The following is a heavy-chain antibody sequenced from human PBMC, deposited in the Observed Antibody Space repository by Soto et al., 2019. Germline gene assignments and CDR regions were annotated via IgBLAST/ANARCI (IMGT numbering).Heavy chain of an antibody. J-gene: IGHJ4*02. CDR2: ISYDGSNK. CDR1: GFTFSSYA. V-gene: IGHV3-30-3*01. CDR3: AREYRWGVAGTLDY. Sequence: QVQLVESGGGVVQPGRSLRLSCAASGFTFSSYAMHWVRQAPGKGLEWVAVISYDGSNKYYADSVKGRFTISRDNSKNTLYLQMNSLRGEDTAVYYCAREYRWGVAGTLDYWGQGTLVTVSS. D-gene: IGHD6-19*01.